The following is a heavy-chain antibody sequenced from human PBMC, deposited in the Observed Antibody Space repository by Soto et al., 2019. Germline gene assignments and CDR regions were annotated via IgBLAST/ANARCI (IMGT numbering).Heavy chain of an antibody. D-gene: IGHD6-6*01. CDR1: GFTFSSYS. Sequence: PVGSLRLSCAASGFTFSSYSMSWVRQAPGKGLEWVSYISSSSSTIYYADSVKGRFTISRDNAKNSLYLQMNSLRDEDTAVYYCERGQSIAARPIWFDPWGQGTLVTVSS. J-gene: IGHJ5*02. V-gene: IGHV3-48*02. CDR2: ISSSSSTI. CDR3: ERGQSIAARPIWFDP.